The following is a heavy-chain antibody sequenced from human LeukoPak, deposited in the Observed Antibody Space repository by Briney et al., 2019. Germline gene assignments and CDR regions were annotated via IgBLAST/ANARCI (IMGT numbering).Heavy chain of an antibody. CDR1: GFTSSSYE. CDR2: ISSSGSTI. J-gene: IGHJ6*03. Sequence: GGSLRLSCAASGFTSSSYEMNWVRQAPGKGLEWVSYISSSGSTIYYADSVKGRFTISRDNAKNSLYLQMNSLRAEDTAVYYCARGGADSSSSYYYYYYMDVWGKGTTVTVSS. V-gene: IGHV3-48*03. D-gene: IGHD6-6*01. CDR3: ARGGADSSSSYYYYYYMDV.